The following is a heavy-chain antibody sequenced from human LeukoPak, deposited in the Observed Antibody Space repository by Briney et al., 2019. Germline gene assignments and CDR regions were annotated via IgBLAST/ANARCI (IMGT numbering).Heavy chain of an antibody. Sequence: GESLKISCKGSGYSFTNYWIGWVRQMPGKGLEWMGIIYPGDSDTRYSPSFQGQVTISADKSISTAYLQWSSLKASDTAMYYCATYWGIAAAGSRFDYWGQGTLVTVSS. CDR3: ATYWGIAAAGSRFDY. CDR2: IYPGDSDT. D-gene: IGHD6-13*01. CDR1: GYSFTNYW. J-gene: IGHJ4*02. V-gene: IGHV5-51*01.